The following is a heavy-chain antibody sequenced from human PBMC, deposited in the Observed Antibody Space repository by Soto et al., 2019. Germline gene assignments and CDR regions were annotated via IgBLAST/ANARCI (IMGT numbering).Heavy chain of an antibody. J-gene: IGHJ5*02. CDR1: GGSITSAVYY. CDR3: ARILRPRNTKGLEHSWFDP. V-gene: IGHV4-30-4*01. CDR2: IYYSGCP. Sequence: PSETLSLTCTVSGGSITSAVYYWRWIRQPPGKGLEWIGYIYYSGCPYYNPSLKSRVTSSLRSSNDHFSLIRSNVTASDTAVYFCARILRPRNTKGLEHSWFDPMDQETLATVSS. D-gene: IGHD3-9*01.